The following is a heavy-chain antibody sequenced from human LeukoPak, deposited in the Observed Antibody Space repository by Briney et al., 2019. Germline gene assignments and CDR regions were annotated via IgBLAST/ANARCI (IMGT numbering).Heavy chain of an antibody. V-gene: IGHV3-15*01. CDR3: AKDVRTKRPPPEGFDY. Sequence: SGGSLRLSCVASGFTFSDAWMSWVRQAPGKGLEWVSRIKSNTNGGTTDYAAPVQGRFTISRDDSKNTLYLQMNSLRVDDTAVYYCAKDVRTKRPPPEGFDYWGQGTLVTVSS. J-gene: IGHJ4*02. CDR1: GFTFSDAW. CDR2: IKSNTNGGTT. D-gene: IGHD1-14*01.